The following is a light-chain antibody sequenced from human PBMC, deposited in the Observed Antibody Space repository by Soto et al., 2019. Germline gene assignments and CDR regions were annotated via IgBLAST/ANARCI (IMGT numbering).Light chain of an antibody. CDR1: QSVSTL. V-gene: IGKV1-5*03. Sequence: DVQMTQSPSTLSASVGERVTITCRASQSVSTLLAWYQQKPGKAPKLLIYKASSLESGVPSRFSGSGSGTEFTLTISSLQPDDFATYYCQQANSFPITFGQGTRLEIK. CDR2: KAS. J-gene: IGKJ5*01. CDR3: QQANSFPIT.